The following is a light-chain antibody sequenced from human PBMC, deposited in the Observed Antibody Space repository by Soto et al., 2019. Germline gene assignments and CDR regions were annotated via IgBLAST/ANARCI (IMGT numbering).Light chain of an antibody. Sequence: EIVMTQSPATLSVSPGERATLSCRASQSVSSNLAWYQQKPGQAPRLLIYGASTRATGIPARFSGSGSGTEFTFTIRSLQSEDFAVYYCQQYNNWPPYTFGQGTKLEIK. CDR1: QSVSSN. CDR2: GAS. J-gene: IGKJ2*01. V-gene: IGKV3-15*01. CDR3: QQYNNWPPYT.